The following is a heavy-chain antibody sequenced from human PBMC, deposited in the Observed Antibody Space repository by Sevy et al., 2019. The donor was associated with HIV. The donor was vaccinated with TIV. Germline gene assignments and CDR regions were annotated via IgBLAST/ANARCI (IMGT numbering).Heavy chain of an antibody. V-gene: IGHV3-53*01. J-gene: IGHJ4*02. CDR1: GFSVSSYY. CDR3: ARMTSTWSIDS. Sequence: GGSLRLSCAASGFSVSSYYMGWVRQAPGKGLEWVSTKESGGQTYYADSVRGRFTIARDESANNLFLQLNNLRAEDTGVYYCARMTSTWSIDSWGQGTLSPSPQ. CDR2: KESGGQT.